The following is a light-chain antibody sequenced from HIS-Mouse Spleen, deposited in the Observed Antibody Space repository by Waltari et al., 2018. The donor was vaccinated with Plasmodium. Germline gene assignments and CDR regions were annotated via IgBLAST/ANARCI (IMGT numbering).Light chain of an antibody. J-gene: IGLJ3*02. Sequence: SYELTQPPSVSVSPGQTARITCSGDALPKKYAYWYQQQSGQAPVLVIYEDSKRPAGNPERFSGSSSGTMATLTSSGAQVEDEADYYWYSTDSSGNHRVFGGGTKLTVL. CDR1: ALPKKY. V-gene: IGLV3-10*01. CDR2: EDS. CDR3: YSTDSSGNHRV.